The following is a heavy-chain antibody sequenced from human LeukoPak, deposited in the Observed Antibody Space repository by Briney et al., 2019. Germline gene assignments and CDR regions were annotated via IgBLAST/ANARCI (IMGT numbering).Heavy chain of an antibody. J-gene: IGHJ1*01. Sequence: SETLSLTCTVSGDSISNYYWSWIRQPPGKGLEWIGFIYYSGSTNYNPSLKSRVTISVDTSKNQISLKLRSVTAADTAMYYCASGSLRWKYFQHWGQGTLVTVSS. V-gene: IGHV4-59*01. CDR1: GDSISNYY. D-gene: IGHD1-1*01. CDR2: IYYSGST. CDR3: ASGSLRWKYFQH.